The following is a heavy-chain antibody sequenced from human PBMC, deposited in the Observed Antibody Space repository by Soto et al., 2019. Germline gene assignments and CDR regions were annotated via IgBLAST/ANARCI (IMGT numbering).Heavy chain of an antibody. Sequence: SVKVSCKASGGTFSSYAISWVRQAPGQGLEWMGGIIPIFGTANYAQKFQGRVTITADESTSTAYMELSSLRSEDTAVYYCARGAARITMVRGVAFDYWREGTLVTVSS. J-gene: IGHJ4*02. D-gene: IGHD3-10*01. CDR3: ARGAARITMVRGVAFDY. V-gene: IGHV1-69*13. CDR1: GGTFSSYA. CDR2: IIPIFGTA.